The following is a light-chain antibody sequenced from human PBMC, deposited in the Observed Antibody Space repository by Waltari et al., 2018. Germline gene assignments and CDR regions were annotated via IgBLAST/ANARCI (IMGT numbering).Light chain of an antibody. CDR3: QQYHSIPIT. CDR1: QSVLYSSNNKTF. Sequence: DIVMTQSPQSLTVSLGERATINCKSSQSVLYSSNNKTFLGWYQQKTGQPPKLLIYWASIRESGVPDRFNGSGSGTDFTLTINSLQAEDVAIYYCQQYHSIPITFGQGTRLEIK. V-gene: IGKV4-1*01. CDR2: WAS. J-gene: IGKJ5*01.